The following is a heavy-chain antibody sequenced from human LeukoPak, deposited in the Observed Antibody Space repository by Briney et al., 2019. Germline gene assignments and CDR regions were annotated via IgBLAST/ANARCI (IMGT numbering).Heavy chain of an antibody. CDR3: ARAIYSSGWFFDY. V-gene: IGHV4-39*01. Sequence: SETLSLTCTVSGGSISSPIYFWGWIRQPPGKGLEWIGSFYQSGNTYHNPSLESRLTVSADTSRNKISLKINSVTATDTAVYYCARAIYSSGWFFDYWGRGTLVTVAS. J-gene: IGHJ4*02. CDR1: GGSISSPIYF. CDR2: FYQSGNT. D-gene: IGHD6-19*01.